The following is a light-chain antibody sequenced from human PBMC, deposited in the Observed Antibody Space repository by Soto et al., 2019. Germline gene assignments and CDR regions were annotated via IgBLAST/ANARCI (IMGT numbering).Light chain of an antibody. V-gene: IGLV3-25*03. J-gene: IGLJ2*01. CDR3: QSADSSGTVV. CDR1: ALPKQY. CDR2: KDS. Sequence: SYELTQPPSVSVSPGQTARITCSGDALPKQYAYWYQQKPGQAPVLVIYKDSERPSGIPERFSGSSSGTTVTLTISGAQAEDEADYYCQSADSSGTVVFGGGTKVTVL.